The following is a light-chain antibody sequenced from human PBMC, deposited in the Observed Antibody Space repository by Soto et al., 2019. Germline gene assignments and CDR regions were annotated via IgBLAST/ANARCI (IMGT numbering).Light chain of an antibody. CDR3: QHFYTPPPT. Sequence: AIRMTQSPSSFSASTGDRVTISCRASQDIGTSLAWYQQKPGKAPKLLISGASTLQIGVPSRCSGSGSGTDFTLTINSLQSEDFATYLCQHFYTPPPTFGQGTKVE. J-gene: IGKJ1*01. V-gene: IGKV1-8*01. CDR1: QDIGTS. CDR2: GAS.